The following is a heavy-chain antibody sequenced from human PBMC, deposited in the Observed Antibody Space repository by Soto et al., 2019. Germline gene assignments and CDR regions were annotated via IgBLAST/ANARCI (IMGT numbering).Heavy chain of an antibody. CDR1: GFTINDYA. CDR3: TRVPPDYYGSGRSRWPGFDY. Sequence: EVQLVESGGGWVQPGRSMRLSCVASGFTINDYAMHWVRQAPGKRLEWVSGISWDSGTIGYGDSVKGRFTISRDNAKSSLYMQMNSLRPEETALYFCTRVPPDYYGSGRSRWPGFDYWGQGTLVSVSS. CDR2: ISWDSGTI. D-gene: IGHD3-10*01. J-gene: IGHJ4*02. V-gene: IGHV3-9*01.